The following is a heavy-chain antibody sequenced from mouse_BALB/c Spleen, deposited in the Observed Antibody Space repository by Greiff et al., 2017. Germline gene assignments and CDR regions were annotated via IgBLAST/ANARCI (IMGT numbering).Heavy chain of an antibody. V-gene: IGHV1-19*01. CDR3: ARRGNSYAMDY. D-gene: IGHD2-1*01. CDR2: VNPYNGGT. J-gene: IGHJ4*01. Sequence: VQLQQSGPELVKPGASVKMSCKASGYTFTDYYMDWVKQSHGESFEWIGRVNPYNGGTSYNQKFKGKATLTVDKSSSTAYMELNSLTSEDSAVYYCARRGNSYAMDYWGQGTSVTVSS. CDR1: GYTFTDYY.